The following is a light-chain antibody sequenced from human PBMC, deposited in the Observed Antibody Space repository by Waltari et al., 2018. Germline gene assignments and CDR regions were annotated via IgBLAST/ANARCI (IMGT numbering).Light chain of an antibody. CDR1: SSNIGRKN. CDR2: RSD. CDR3: ATWDDSLNAWI. J-gene: IGLJ2*01. Sequence: QSLLTQPPSISGAPGQRVTISCSGGSSNIGRKNVNWYAQVPGTTPKLLMYRSDQRPSGVSDRFSGSKSGTSASLAITGLLSADEADYICATWDDSLNAWIFGGGTRLTVL. V-gene: IGLV1-44*01.